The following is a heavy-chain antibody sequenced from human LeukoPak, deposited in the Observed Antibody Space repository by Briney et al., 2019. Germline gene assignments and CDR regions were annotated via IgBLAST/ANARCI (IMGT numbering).Heavy chain of an antibody. CDR3: AKDGLQRLARGVLEY. V-gene: IGHV3-30*18. J-gene: IGHJ4*02. D-gene: IGHD6-25*01. CDR1: GFTFSIYG. CDR2: ISYERKTI. Sequence: GGSLRLSCAASGFTFSIYGMRCVRQAPGKGLEWVAVISYERKTIFYADSVKGRFTISRDNSKSTLYLQVNSLKTEDTAVYYCAKDGLQRLARGVLEYWGQGTLVTVSS.